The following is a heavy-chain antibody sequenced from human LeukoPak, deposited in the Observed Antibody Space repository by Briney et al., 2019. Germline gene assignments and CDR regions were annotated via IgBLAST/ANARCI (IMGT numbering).Heavy chain of an antibody. J-gene: IGHJ4*02. CDR2: INPNSGGT. Sequence: ASVKVSCKASGGTFSSYAISWVRQAPGQGLEWMGWINPNSGGTNYAQKFQGRVTMTRDTSISTAYMELSRLRSDDTAVYYCARGGGLGFPRSWSQGDYWGQGTLVTVSS. V-gene: IGHV1-2*02. CDR3: ARGGGLGFPRSWSQGDY. D-gene: IGHD6-13*01. CDR1: GGTFSSYA.